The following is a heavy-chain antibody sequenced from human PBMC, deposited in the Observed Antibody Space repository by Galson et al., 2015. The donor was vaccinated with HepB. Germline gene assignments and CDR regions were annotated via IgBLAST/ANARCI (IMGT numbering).Heavy chain of an antibody. D-gene: IGHD3-22*01. CDR3: ARGTYLYDDSGYYFDY. CDR1: GFTVSANY. Sequence: SLRLSCAASGFTVSANYMYWVRQAPGKGLEWVSVVYRGGGTTYYADSVKGRFTISRDNSKNTLSLQMNSLRAEDTAIYYCARGTYLYDDSGYYFDYWGHGTLVTVSS. J-gene: IGHJ4*01. V-gene: IGHV3-53*01. CDR2: VYRGGGT.